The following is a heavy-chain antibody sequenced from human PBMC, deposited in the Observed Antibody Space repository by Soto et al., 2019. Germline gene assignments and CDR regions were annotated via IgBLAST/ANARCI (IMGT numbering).Heavy chain of an antibody. V-gene: IGHV2-5*02. D-gene: IGHD6-13*01. J-gene: IGHJ3*02. CDR2: IYWDDNK. Sequence: QITLKESGPTVVKPTQTLTPTCTFSGFSLSTSGVGVGWIRQPPGKALEWLALIYWDDNKRFSPSLESRLTITKDTSKNQVVLTMTNMDPVDTATYYCAHSDTSSWYRGAFDIWGQGTMVTVSS. CDR3: AHSDTSSWYRGAFDI. CDR1: GFSLSTSGVG.